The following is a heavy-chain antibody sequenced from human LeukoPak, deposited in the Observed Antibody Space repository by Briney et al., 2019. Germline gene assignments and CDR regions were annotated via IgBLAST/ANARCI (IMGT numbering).Heavy chain of an antibody. CDR3: ARDKGSGSRPNYYYYGMDV. CDR2: ISAYNGNT. V-gene: IGHV1-18*01. CDR1: GYTFTSYG. J-gene: IGHJ6*02. Sequence: ASVKVSFKASGYTFTSYGISWVRQAPGQGLEWMGWISAYNGNTNYAQKLQGRVTMTTDTSTSTAYMELRSLRSDDTAVYYCARDKGSGSRPNYYYYGMDVWGQGTTVTVSS. D-gene: IGHD3-10*01.